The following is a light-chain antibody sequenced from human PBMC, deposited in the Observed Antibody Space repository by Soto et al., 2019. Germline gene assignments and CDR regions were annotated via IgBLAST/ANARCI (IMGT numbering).Light chain of an antibody. V-gene: IGKV1-39*01. J-gene: IGKJ5*01. Sequence: DIQITQSPSSLSASIGDRVTITCRASQNIGSFLNWYQQKPGEAPRLLVYSAFRIQSGVPSRFNASGSGTDFTLSISSLQPEAFSTYYCQQGSTTPITLGLGTRMEXK. CDR2: SAF. CDR1: QNIGSF. CDR3: QQGSTTPIT.